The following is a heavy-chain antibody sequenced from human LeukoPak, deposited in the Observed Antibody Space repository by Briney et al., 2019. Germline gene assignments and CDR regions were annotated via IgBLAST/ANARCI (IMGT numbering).Heavy chain of an antibody. J-gene: IGHJ4*02. CDR3: ARDPGHSGWYGDY. CDR1: GYTFTTYY. CDR2: IDPSGGST. V-gene: IGHV1-46*01. Sequence: ASVNVSCKASGYTFTTYYMHWVRQAPGQGLDWMGIIDPSGGSTSYAQKFQGRVTMTRDTSTSTVYMELSSLRSEDTAVYYCARDPGHSGWYGDYWGQGTLVTVSS. D-gene: IGHD6-19*01.